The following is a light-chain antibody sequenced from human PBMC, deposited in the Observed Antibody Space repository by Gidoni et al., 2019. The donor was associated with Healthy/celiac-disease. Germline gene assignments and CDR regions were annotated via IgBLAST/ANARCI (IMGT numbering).Light chain of an antibody. CDR3: QSYDSSLSGHVV. CDR1: SSNIGAGYD. Sequence: QSVLTPPPSVSGAPGQMFTISCPGRSSNIGAGYDVHWYQQLPGTAPNLLIYGNSNRPAGVPDRFSGSKSGTSASRAITGLQAEDEADYYCQSYDSSLSGHVVFGGGTKRTVL. CDR2: GNS. J-gene: IGLJ2*01. V-gene: IGLV1-40*01.